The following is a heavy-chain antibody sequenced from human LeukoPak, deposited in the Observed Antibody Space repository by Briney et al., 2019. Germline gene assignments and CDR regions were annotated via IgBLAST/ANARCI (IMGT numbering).Heavy chain of an antibody. J-gene: IGHJ4*02. CDR1: EFTFNSYA. CDR3: AKSSPYSATYFDY. V-gene: IGHV3-23*01. Sequence: PGGSLTLSCAASEFTFNSYAMSWVRQAPGKGLEWVSAISGGGANTYYADSVKGRFTISRDNSKNTLYLQMNSLRAEDTAVYYCAKSSPYSATYFDYWGQGTLVTGSS. D-gene: IGHD1-26*01. CDR2: ISGGGANT.